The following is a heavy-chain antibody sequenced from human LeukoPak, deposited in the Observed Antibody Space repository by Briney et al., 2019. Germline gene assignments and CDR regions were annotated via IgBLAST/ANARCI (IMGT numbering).Heavy chain of an antibody. CDR1: GGSISSYY. J-gene: IGHJ4*02. Sequence: SETLSLTCTVSGGSISSYYWSWIRQPAGKGLEWIGRIYTSGSTNYNPSPKSRVTMSVDTSKNQFSLKLSSVTAADTAVYYCARVRRDMVRGGSYYFDYWGQGTLVTVSS. D-gene: IGHD3-10*01. CDR2: IYTSGST. CDR3: ARVRRDMVRGGSYYFDY. V-gene: IGHV4-4*07.